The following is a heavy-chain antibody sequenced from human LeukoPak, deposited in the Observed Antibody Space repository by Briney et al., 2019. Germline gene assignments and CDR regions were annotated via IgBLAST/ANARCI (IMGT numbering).Heavy chain of an antibody. Sequence: PGRSLRLSCAASGFTFSGYGMHWVRQTPGKRLEWVAVISYDGSNQYYADSVKGRFTISRDNSKNTMYLQMSSLRAEDTAMYYCVKDGSGLTYYFDQWGQGTLVTVSS. V-gene: IGHV3-30*18. D-gene: IGHD5-12*01. CDR2: ISYDGSNQ. J-gene: IGHJ4*02. CDR1: GFTFSGYG. CDR3: VKDGSGLTYYFDQ.